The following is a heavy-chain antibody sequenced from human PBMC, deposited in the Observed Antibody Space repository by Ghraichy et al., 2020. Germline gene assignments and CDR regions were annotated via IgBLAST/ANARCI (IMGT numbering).Heavy chain of an antibody. J-gene: IGHJ6*02. D-gene: IGHD2-2*01. CDR3: ARGMQYQLPDYYYYGMDV. CDR2: IIPILGIA. CDR1: GGTFSSYA. Sequence: SVKVSCKASGGTFSSYAISWVRQAPGQGLEWMGRIIPILGIANYAQKFQGRVTITADKSTSTAYMELSSLRSEDTAVYYCARGMQYQLPDYYYYGMDVWGQGTTVTVSS. V-gene: IGHV1-69*04.